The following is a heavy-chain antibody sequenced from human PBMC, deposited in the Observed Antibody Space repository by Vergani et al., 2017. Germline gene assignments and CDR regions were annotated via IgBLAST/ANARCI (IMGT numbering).Heavy chain of an antibody. D-gene: IGHD2-2*01. CDR1: GFTFSSYG. Sequence: QVQLVESGGGVVQPGRSLRLSCAASGFTFSSYGLHWVRQAPGKGFEWVAVMWYDGSNKYYADSVKGRFTISRDSSKNTLYLQMNGLRAEDTAVYYCARGAGYCSSTSCPPTLRHYYYYIDDWGKGTTVTVSS. J-gene: IGHJ6*03. CDR2: MWYDGSNK. CDR3: ARGAGYCSSTSCPPTLRHYYYYIDD. V-gene: IGHV3-33*01.